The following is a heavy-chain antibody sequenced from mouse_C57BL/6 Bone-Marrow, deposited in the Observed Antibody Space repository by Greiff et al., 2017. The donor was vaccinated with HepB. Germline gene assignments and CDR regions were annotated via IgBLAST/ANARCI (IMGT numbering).Heavy chain of an antibody. D-gene: IGHD4-1*01. CDR1: GYTFTDYY. J-gene: IGHJ1*03. V-gene: IGHV1-76*01. Sequence: VKLMESGAELVRPGASVKLSCKASGYTFTDYYINWVKQRPGQGLEWIARIYPGSGNTYYNEKFKGKATLTAEKSSSTAYMQLSSLTSEDSAVYFCARGGPDLGGYFDVWGTGTTVTVSS. CDR2: IYPGSGNT. CDR3: ARGGPDLGGYFDV.